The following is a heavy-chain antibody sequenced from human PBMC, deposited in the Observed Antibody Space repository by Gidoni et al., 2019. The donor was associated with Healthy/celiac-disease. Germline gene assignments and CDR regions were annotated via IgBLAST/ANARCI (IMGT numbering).Heavy chain of an antibody. CDR3: ARDHISGQWLVPVVYYYYYGMDV. CDR2: ISSSSSYI. V-gene: IGHV3-21*01. CDR1: GFTFSSYS. D-gene: IGHD6-19*01. Sequence: EVQLVESGGSLVKPGGSLRLSCAASGFTFSSYSMTCVRQAPGKGLECVSSISSSSSYIYYADSVKGRFTISRDNAKNSLYLQMNSLRAEDTAVYYCARDHISGQWLVPVVYYYYYGMDVWGQGTTVTVSS. J-gene: IGHJ6*02.